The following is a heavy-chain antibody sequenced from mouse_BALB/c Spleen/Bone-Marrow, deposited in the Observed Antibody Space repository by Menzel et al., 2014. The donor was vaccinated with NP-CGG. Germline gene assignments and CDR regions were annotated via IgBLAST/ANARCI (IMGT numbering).Heavy chain of an antibody. D-gene: IGHD1-1*01. V-gene: IGHV1-54*01. CDR3: ARGTTVYYFDY. CDR1: GYAFTNYL. CDR2: IYPGSGGT. J-gene: IGHJ2*01. Sequence: QVQLQQSGAELVRPGTSVKVSCKASGYAFTNYLIEWVKRRPGQGLEWIGVIYPGSGGTNYNEKFRDKATLTADKSSSTAYMQLSSLTSDDSAVYFCARGTTVYYFDYWGQGTTLTVSS.